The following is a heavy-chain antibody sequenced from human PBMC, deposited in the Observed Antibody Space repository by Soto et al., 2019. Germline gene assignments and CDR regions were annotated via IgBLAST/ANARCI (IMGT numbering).Heavy chain of an antibody. J-gene: IGHJ5*02. D-gene: IGHD6-6*01. Sequence: GGSLRLSCPASGFTFSSYAMHWVRQAPGKGLEYVSAISSNVGSTYYADSVKGRFTISRDNSKNTLYLQMSSLRAEDTAVYYCVKEGYSSSSALWFDPWGQGTLVTVSS. CDR2: ISSNVGST. CDR3: VKEGYSSSSALWFDP. V-gene: IGHV3-64D*08. CDR1: GFTFSSYA.